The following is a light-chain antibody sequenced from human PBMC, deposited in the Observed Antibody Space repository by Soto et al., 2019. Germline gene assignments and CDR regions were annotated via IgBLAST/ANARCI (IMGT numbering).Light chain of an antibody. J-gene: IGLJ2*01. Sequence: QSALTQPASVSGSPGQSITISCTGTSSDIGYYDYVSWYQQHPDKAPKLMIYDVSNRPPGVSNRFSGSKSGNTAALTISGLQAEDEADYYCSSYTTTGTLVFGGGTKLTVL. CDR1: SSDIGYYDY. CDR3: SSYTTTGTLV. CDR2: DVS. V-gene: IGLV2-14*01.